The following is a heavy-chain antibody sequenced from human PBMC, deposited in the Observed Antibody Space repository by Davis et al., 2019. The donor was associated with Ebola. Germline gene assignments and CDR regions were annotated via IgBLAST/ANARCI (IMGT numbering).Heavy chain of an antibody. D-gene: IGHD1-26*01. CDR3: AKDTSNIWFDI. CDR1: GFIFSSYV. CDR2: LGTSADT. V-gene: IGHV3-23*01. J-gene: IGHJ3*02. Sequence: GGSLRPSCAPSGFIFSSYVMSWVRQAPGKGLEWVSTLGTSADTYYAESVKGRFTISRDNSKNTLYLQMNGLRVEDTAIYYCAKDTSNIWFDIWGQGTMVTVSS.